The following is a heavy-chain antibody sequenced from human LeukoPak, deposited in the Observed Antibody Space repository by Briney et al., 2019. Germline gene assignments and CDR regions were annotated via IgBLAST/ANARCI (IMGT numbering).Heavy chain of an antibody. Sequence: PGGSLRLSCAGSGYSFRSHSMNWVRQAPGKGLEWVSSISSISHYIYYADSVKGRFTISRDNAKNSLYLQMNSLRAEDTALYYCTRDYYDSSGLPFDYWGQGTLVTDSS. V-gene: IGHV3-21*01. CDR3: TRDYYDSSGLPFDY. CDR1: GYSFRSHS. J-gene: IGHJ4*02. D-gene: IGHD3-22*01. CDR2: ISSISHYI.